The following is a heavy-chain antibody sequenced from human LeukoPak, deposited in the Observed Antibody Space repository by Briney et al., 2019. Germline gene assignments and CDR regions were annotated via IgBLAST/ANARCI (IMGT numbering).Heavy chain of an antibody. CDR1: GFTFSSYS. Sequence: GGSLRLSCAASGFTFSSYSMNWVRQAPGKGLEWVSYISSSSNTIYYADSVKGRFTISRDNAKNSLYLQMNSLRAEDTAVYYCARENYDFWSGYYWDIDYWGQGTLVTVSS. D-gene: IGHD3-3*01. CDR2: ISSSSNTI. J-gene: IGHJ4*02. V-gene: IGHV3-48*01. CDR3: ARENYDFWSGYYWDIDY.